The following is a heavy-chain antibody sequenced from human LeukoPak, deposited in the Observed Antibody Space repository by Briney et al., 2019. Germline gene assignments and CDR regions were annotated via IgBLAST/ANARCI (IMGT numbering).Heavy chain of an antibody. J-gene: IGHJ6*04. CDR1: GGSIRSNW. Sequence: KTSGTLSLTCAVSGGSIRSNWWSWVRQPPGKGLEWIGEIYHSGSTNYNASLESRVTISIDKSKNEFFLKVYSVTAADTAVYYCATSPRVWGKGTTVTVSS. CDR2: IYHSGST. V-gene: IGHV4-4*02. CDR3: ATSPRV.